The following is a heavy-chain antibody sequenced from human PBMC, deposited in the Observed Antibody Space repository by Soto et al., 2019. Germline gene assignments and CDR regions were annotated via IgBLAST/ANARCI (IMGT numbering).Heavy chain of an antibody. J-gene: IGHJ4*02. CDR3: AVLWFGEPARFDY. D-gene: IGHD3-10*01. CDR1: AFTVSSNY. Sequence: GGSLRLSCAAAAFTVSSNYDSWVRQAPGKGLEWVSVIYSGGSTYYADSVQGRFTISRDNSTNTVYLQMNSLRAEDTAVYYCAVLWFGEPARFDYWGQGTLVTVPS. CDR2: IYSGGST. V-gene: IGHV3-66*01.